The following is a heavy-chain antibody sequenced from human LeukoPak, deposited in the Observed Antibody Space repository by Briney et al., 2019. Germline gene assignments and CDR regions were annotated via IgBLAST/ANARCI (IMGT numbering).Heavy chain of an antibody. J-gene: IGHJ4*02. V-gene: IGHV3-30*02. CDR1: GFIFSSYG. Sequence: PGGSLRLSCAPSGFIFSSYGIHWVRQAPGKGLEWVAFIRYDGSDKYYADSVKGRFTMSRDNSKKKVYLQMNSLRAEDTAVYYCAKDAWEVGATSEIDYWGQGTLVTVSS. CDR2: IRYDGSDK. CDR3: AKDAWEVGATSEIDY. D-gene: IGHD1-26*01.